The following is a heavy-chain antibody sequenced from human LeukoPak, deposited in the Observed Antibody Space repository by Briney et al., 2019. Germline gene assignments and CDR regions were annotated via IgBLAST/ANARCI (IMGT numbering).Heavy chain of an antibody. D-gene: IGHD3-10*01. CDR1: GFTFSSYA. Sequence: GGSLRLSCAASGFTFSSYAMYWVRQAPGKGLEWVSAITGGGGNTYYAESVQGRFTISRDNSKNTLFLQMNSLRGDDTAVYYCAKETSVGQTPFDYWGQGTLVTVSS. CDR2: ITGGGGNT. V-gene: IGHV3-23*01. CDR3: AKETSVGQTPFDY. J-gene: IGHJ4*02.